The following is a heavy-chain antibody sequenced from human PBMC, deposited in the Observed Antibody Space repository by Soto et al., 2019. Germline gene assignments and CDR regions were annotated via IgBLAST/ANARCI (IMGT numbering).Heavy chain of an antibody. CDR3: AREGYGVDSCNGA. V-gene: IGHV1-18*01. CDR1: GYTFTNYG. J-gene: IGHJ5*02. D-gene: IGHD2-2*01. CDR2: ISGYNGDT. Sequence: QVQLVQSGAEVKKPGASVKVSCKASGYTFTNYGISWVRQAPGEGLQWMGWISGYNGDTNFAQSFQGRVTMTTDTXTSPAYMELRSLRSDDTAVYYCAREGYGVDSCNGAWGQGTLVTVSS.